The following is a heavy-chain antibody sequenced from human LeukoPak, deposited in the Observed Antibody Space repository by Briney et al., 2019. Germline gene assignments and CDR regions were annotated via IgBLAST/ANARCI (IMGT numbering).Heavy chain of an antibody. CDR3: ARNYIVVVPAAMAIYYYYYMDV. D-gene: IGHD2-2*01. CDR1: GYTFTGYY. Sequence: RASVKVSCKASGYTFTGYYMHWVRQAPGQGLEWMGWINPNSGGTNYAQKFQGRVTMTRDTSISTAYMELSGLRSDDTAVYYCARNYIVVVPAAMAIYYYYYMDVWGKGTTVTISS. J-gene: IGHJ6*03. V-gene: IGHV1-2*02. CDR2: INPNSGGT.